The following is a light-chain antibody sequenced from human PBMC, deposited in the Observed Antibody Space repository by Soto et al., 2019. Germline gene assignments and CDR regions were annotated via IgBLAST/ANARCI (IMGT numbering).Light chain of an antibody. J-gene: IGKJ4*01. CDR1: QDINKW. V-gene: IGKV1-12*01. CDR3: QQGKSFPLT. Sequence: QMTPAPSSVSASVGSRVSIAXXASQDINKWLAWYQQKPGLAPNLVIYTASRLHGGGPSRFSGSASGTDFTLTISSLQPEDVATYYCQQGKSFPLTFGGGTKVDI. CDR2: TAS.